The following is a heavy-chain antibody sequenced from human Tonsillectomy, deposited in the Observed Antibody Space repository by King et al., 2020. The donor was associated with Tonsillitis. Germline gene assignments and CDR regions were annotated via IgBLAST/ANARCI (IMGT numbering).Heavy chain of an antibody. CDR2: ICYDGSNK. D-gene: IGHD4/OR15-4a*01. CDR3: ARANFSSDAFDI. J-gene: IGHJ3*02. CDR1: GFTFSSYG. Sequence: VQLVESGGGVVQPGRSLRLSCAASGFTFSSYGMHWVRQAPGKGLEWVAVICYDGSNKYYADSVKGRFTISRDNSKNTLYLQMNSLRAEDTAVYYCARANFSSDAFDIWGQGTMVTVSS. V-gene: IGHV3-33*01.